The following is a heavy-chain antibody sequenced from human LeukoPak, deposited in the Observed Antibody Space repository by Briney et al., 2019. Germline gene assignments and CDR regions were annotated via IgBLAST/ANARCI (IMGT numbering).Heavy chain of an antibody. CDR3: ARETYYGSDYYFDY. V-gene: IGHV3-74*01. CDR1: GFTFSGYW. J-gene: IGHJ4*02. CDR2: INNDGRTT. D-gene: IGHD3-10*01. Sequence: GGSLRLSCAASGFTFSGYWMHWVRQAPGKGLVWVSRINNDGRTTSDADSVKGRFTISRDNAKNTLYLQMNSLRAEDTAVYYCARETYYGSDYYFDYWGQGTLVTVSS.